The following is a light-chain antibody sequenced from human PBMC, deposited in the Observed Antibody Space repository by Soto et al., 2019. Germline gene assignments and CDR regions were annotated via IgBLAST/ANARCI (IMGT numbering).Light chain of an antibody. CDR2: EVN. Sequence: QSVLTQPPSASGSPGQSVTISCTGSDSDIGTYIYVSWYQQHPGKGPKLILYEVNKRPSGVPDRFSGSKSGNTASLTVSGLQIEDEADYCCSSYAGVKNFVVFGGGTKLTVL. CDR3: SSYAGVKNFVV. J-gene: IGLJ2*01. V-gene: IGLV2-8*01. CDR1: DSDIGTYIY.